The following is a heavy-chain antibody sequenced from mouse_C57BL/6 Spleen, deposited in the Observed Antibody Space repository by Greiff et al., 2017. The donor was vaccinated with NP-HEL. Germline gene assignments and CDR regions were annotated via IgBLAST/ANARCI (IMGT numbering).Heavy chain of an antibody. V-gene: IGHV5-4*01. J-gene: IGHJ2*01. Sequence: EVQRVESGGGLVKPGGSLTLSCAASGFTFSSYAMSWVRQTPEKSLEWVATISDGGSYTYYPDNVKGRFTISRDNAKNNLYLQMSHLKSEDTAMYYCARAGTPVGYFDYWGQGTTLTVSS. CDR2: ISDGGSYT. CDR1: GFTFSSYA. CDR3: ARAGTPVGYFDY. D-gene: IGHD1-1*01.